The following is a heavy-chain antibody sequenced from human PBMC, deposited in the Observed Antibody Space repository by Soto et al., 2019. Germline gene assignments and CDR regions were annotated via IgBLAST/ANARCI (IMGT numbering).Heavy chain of an antibody. CDR2: IDPSDSYT. CDR1: GYSFISYW. D-gene: IGHD3-10*01. J-gene: IGHJ3*02. CDR3: ATSGKLEGEKVYDAFDI. Sequence: PGESLKISCKGSGYSFISYWISWVRQMTGKGLEWMGRIDPSDSYTNYSPSFQGQVTISADKSISTAYLQWSSLKASDTAMYYCATSGKLEGEKVYDAFDIWGQGTIVTVSS. V-gene: IGHV5-10-1*04.